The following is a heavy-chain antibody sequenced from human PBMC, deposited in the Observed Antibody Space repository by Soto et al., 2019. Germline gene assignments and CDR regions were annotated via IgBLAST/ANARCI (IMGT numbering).Heavy chain of an antibody. CDR2: IDPSDSQT. CDR3: ARQIYDSDTGPNFQYYFDS. CDR1: GYSFAGYW. V-gene: IGHV5-10-1*01. J-gene: IGHJ4*02. Sequence: GESLKSSCKGSGYSFAGYWITWVRQKPGKGLEWMGRIDPSDSQTYYSPSFRGHVNISVTKSITTVFLQWSSLRASDTAMYYCARQIYDSDTGPNFQYYFDSWGQGTTVTVSS. D-gene: IGHD3-22*01.